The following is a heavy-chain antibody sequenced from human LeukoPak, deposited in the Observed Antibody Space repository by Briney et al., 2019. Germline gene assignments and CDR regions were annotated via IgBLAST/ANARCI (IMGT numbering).Heavy chain of an antibody. CDR1: GGSISSGGYS. CDR3: ARLVVPAAIFDY. V-gene: IGHV4-30-2*01. CDR2: IYHSGST. J-gene: IGHJ4*02. Sequence: PSQTLSLTCAVSGGSISSGGYSWSWIRQPPGKDLEWIRYIYHSGSTYYNPSLKSRVTISVDRSKNQFSLKLSSVTAADTAVYYCARLVVPAAIFDYWGQGTLVTVSS. D-gene: IGHD2-2*01.